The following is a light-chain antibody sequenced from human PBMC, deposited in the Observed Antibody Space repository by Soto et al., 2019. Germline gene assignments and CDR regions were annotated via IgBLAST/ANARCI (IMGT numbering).Light chain of an antibody. CDR2: DVS. Sequence: QSPLTQPASVSGSPGQSITISCTGTSGDVGAYDFVSWYQHHPGKAPRLVIYDVSRRPAGASDRFSGSKSGSTASLTISSLQAEDEADYYCVSFTVHYSYVFGTGTKVTVL. J-gene: IGLJ1*01. V-gene: IGLV2-14*01. CDR3: VSFTVHYSYV. CDR1: SGDVGAYDF.